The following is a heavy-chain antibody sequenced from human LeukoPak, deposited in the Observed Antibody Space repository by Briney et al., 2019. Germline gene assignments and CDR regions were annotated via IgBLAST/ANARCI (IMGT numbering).Heavy chain of an antibody. CDR2: IRYDGNNN. V-gene: IGHV3-30*02. J-gene: IGHJ4*02. CDR3: ARTYNPDY. D-gene: IGHD1-14*01. CDR1: GFTFSSYE. Sequence: GGSLRLSCAASGFTFSSYEMNWVRQAPGKGLEWVSYIRYDGNNNYYGDSVKGRLTVSRDNSKNTLYLQMNSLRVEDTAVYYCARTYNPDYWGQGTLVTVSS.